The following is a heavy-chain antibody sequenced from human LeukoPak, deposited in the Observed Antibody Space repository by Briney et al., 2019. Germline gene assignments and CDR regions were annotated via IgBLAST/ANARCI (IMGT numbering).Heavy chain of an antibody. CDR1: GYTFTGYY. J-gene: IGHJ4*02. V-gene: IGHV1-2*02. CDR2: INPNSGGT. Sequence: ASVTVSCKASGYTFTGYYMHWVRQAPGQGLEWMGWINPNSGGTNYAQKFQGRVTITRDTSINTVYIYLSSLRSDDTAVYCCARDRMGDCATTSCYLAYGGQGTQVTVSS. D-gene: IGHD2-2*01. CDR3: ARDRMGDCATTSCYLAY.